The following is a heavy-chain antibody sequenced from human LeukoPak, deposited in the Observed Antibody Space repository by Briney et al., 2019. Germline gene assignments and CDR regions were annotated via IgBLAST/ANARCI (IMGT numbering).Heavy chain of an antibody. D-gene: IGHD2-15*01. J-gene: IGHJ5*02. CDR1: GFTFSSYG. CDR2: ISSSSSTI. CDR3: ARGADGVSSNSRGWFDP. V-gene: IGHV3-48*04. Sequence: GGSLRLSCAASGFTFSSYGMTWVRQAPGKGLEWVSYISSSSSTIYYADSVRGRFTISRDNAKNSLYLQMNSPRAEDTAVYSCARGADGVSSNSRGWFDPWGQGTLVTVSS.